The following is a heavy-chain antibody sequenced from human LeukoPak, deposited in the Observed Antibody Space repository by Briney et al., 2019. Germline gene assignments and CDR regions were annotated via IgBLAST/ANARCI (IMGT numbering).Heavy chain of an antibody. V-gene: IGHV3-53*01. Sequence: GGSLRLSCAASGFTVSSNYMSWVRQAPGKGLEWVSIIYSGGSTYYADSMKGRFTISRDNSKNTLYLQVNSLRAEDTAMYYCARNILFAFDIWGQGTMVTVSS. CDR2: IYSGGST. J-gene: IGHJ3*02. D-gene: IGHD2/OR15-2a*01. CDR3: ARNILFAFDI. CDR1: GFTVSSNY.